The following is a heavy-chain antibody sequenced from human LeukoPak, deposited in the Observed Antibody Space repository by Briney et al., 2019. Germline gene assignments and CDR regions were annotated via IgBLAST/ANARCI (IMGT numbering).Heavy chain of an antibody. D-gene: IGHD2-2*01. V-gene: IGHV3-30*02. CDR1: GFTFTGYG. CDR2: IRYDGTNK. CDR3: ARAHCISTTCYLDY. Sequence: GGSLRLSCAASGFTFTGYGIHWVRQGPGRGLEWVAFIRYDGTNKFYADSVKGRFPISRDNSKNTLYLQMNYLTTDDTAVYYCARAHCISTTCYLDYWGQGPLVTVSS. J-gene: IGHJ4*02.